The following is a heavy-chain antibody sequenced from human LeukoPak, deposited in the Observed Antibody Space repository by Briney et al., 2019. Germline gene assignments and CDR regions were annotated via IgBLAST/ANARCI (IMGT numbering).Heavy chain of an antibody. CDR2: LKQDGSDR. D-gene: IGHD2-8*01. CDR1: GFSVTSYW. CDR3: VRYCTIGVCSRRNFDY. J-gene: IGHJ4*02. V-gene: IGHV3-7*01. Sequence: GGSLRLSCGVSGFSVTSYWMSWVRQAPGKGLEWVASLKQDGSDRYYVDSVKGRFTIARDDAKNSLYLQTNSLRAEDTAVYYCVRYCTIGVCSRRNFDYWGQGTLVTVSS.